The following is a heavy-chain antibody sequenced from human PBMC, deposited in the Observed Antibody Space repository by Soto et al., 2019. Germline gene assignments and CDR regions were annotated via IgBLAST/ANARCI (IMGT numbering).Heavy chain of an antibody. CDR3: ARVESYDSSGSYYWFDP. Sequence: ASVKVSCKASGGTFSSYAISWVRQAPGQGLEWMGGIIPIFGTANYAQKFQGRVTITADESTSTAYMELSSLRSEDTAVYYCARVESYDSSGSYYWFDPWGQGTLVTVSS. CDR1: GGTFSSYA. V-gene: IGHV1-69*13. CDR2: IIPIFGTA. D-gene: IGHD3-22*01. J-gene: IGHJ5*02.